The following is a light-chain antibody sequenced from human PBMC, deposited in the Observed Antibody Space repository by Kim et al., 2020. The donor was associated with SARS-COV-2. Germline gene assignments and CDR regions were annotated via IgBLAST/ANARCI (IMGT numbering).Light chain of an antibody. J-gene: IGLJ2*01. V-gene: IGLV3-19*01. Sequence: ALGQTVRITCQGDSLGSYFASWYQQKPGQAPILVIYDENKRPSGIPDRFSASTSGNTASLTIAGAQADDEADYHCNSRDITGSHLIFGGRTQLSVL. CDR2: DEN. CDR1: SLGSYF. CDR3: NSRDITGSHLI.